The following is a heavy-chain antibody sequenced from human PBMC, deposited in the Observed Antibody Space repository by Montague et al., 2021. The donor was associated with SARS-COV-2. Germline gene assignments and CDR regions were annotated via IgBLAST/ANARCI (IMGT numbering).Heavy chain of an antibody. Sequence: SLRLSCAASGFPFSNYAMHWVRQAPGKGLEWVAVISYDGSNKYYADSVKGRFTISRDNSKNTLYLQMNSLRAEDTAVYYCARDLAVVAATPFDYWGQGTLVTVSS. CDR2: ISYDGSNK. J-gene: IGHJ4*02. D-gene: IGHD2-15*01. V-gene: IGHV3-30*04. CDR3: ARDLAVVAATPFDY. CDR1: GFPFSNYA.